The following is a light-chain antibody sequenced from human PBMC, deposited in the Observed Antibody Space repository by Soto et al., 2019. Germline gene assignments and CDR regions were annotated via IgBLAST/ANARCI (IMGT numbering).Light chain of an antibody. Sequence: DIQMTQSPSSLSASVGDRVTITCRASQSVTTYLHWYQQKAGEAPKLLIYAISNLQSGVSSRFSGSGSGTDFSLTIRRLEPEDFAVYYCQQYGSSPLTFGGGTKVDIK. CDR3: QQYGSSPLT. CDR1: QSVTTY. J-gene: IGKJ4*01. CDR2: AIS. V-gene: IGKV1-39*01.